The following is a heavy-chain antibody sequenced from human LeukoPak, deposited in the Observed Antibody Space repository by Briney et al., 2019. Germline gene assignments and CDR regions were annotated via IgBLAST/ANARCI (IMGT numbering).Heavy chain of an antibody. D-gene: IGHD2-8*01. CDR2: IRSKTDGGTA. Sequence: GGSLRLSCAASGFTFSNAWMTRVRQAPGKGLEWVGRIRSKTDGGTADYAAPVKGRFTISRDDSKNTLYLQMNSLKTEDTAVYYCSTWCNNDDCWGQGSLVTVSS. V-gene: IGHV3-15*01. J-gene: IGHJ4*02. CDR3: STWCNNDDC. CDR1: GFTFSNAW.